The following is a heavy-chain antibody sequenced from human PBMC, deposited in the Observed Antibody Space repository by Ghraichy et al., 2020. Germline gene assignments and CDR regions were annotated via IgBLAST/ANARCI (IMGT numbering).Heavy chain of an antibody. CDR3: AKDMSVRDLFLLGLDV. CDR1: GFTFGNYG. J-gene: IGHJ6*02. CDR2: ISWNGVDM. V-gene: IGHV3-9*01. D-gene: IGHD3-10*01. Sequence: GGSLRLSCAASGFTFGNYGMHWVRQTPGKGLEWVSGISWNGVDMGYADSVKGRFTISRDNVKNSLYLQMNSLGAEDTALYYCAKDMSVRDLFLLGLDVWGQGTTVTVS.